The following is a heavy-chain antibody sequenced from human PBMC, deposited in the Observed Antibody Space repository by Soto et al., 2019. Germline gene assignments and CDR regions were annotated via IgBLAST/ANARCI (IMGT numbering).Heavy chain of an antibody. Sequence: QVQLQESGPGLVKPSQTLSLTCTVSGGSISSGGYYWSWIRQHPGKGLEWIGYIYYSGSTYYNPSLKSRVTISVDTSKNQFSLKLSSVTAADTAVYYCARGAKDIVLMVDAGGDWFDPWGQGTLVTVSS. J-gene: IGHJ5*02. V-gene: IGHV4-31*03. CDR1: GGSISSGGYY. D-gene: IGHD2-8*01. CDR2: IYYSGST. CDR3: ARGAKDIVLMVDAGGDWFDP.